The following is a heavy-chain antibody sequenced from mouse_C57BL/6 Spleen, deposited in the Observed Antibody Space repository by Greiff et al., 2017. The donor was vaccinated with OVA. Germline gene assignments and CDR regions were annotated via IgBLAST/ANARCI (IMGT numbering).Heavy chain of an antibody. J-gene: IGHJ4*01. CDR2: IDPSDSET. Sequence: QVQLQQPGAELVRPGSSVKLSCKASGYTFTSYWLHWVKQRPIQGLEWIGNIDPSDSETHYNQKFKDNATLTVDKSASTAYMQLSSLTSDDYAVYYCARGGYYADYYAMDYWGQGTSVTVSS. D-gene: IGHD1-1*02. CDR3: ARGGYYADYYAMDY. V-gene: IGHV1-52*01. CDR1: GYTFTSYW.